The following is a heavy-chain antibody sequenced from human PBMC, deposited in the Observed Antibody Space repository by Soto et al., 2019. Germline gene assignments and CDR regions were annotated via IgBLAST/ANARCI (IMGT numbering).Heavy chain of an antibody. CDR2: IDPSDSYT. D-gene: IGHD5-12*01. CDR1: GYSFTSYW. V-gene: IGHV5-10-1*01. J-gene: IGHJ4*02. CDR3: ARSSQPVEMATKYYFDY. Sequence: GESLKISCKGSGYSFTSYWISWVRQMPGKGLEWMGRIDPSDSYTNYSPSFQGHVTISADKSISTAYLQWSSLKASDTAMYYCARSSQPVEMATKYYFDYWGQGTLVTVSS.